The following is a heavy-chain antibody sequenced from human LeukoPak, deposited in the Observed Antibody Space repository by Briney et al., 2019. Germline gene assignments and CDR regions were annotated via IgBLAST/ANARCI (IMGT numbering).Heavy chain of an antibody. Sequence: SETLSLTCTVSGGFISSYYWSWIRQPPGKGLEWIGYIYYSRTTEYNPSLKSRVTISADTSKNQFSLKLSSVTAADTAVYYCARESTAGWFDPWGQGTLVTVSS. CDR1: GGFISSYY. CDR3: ARESTAGWFDP. V-gene: IGHV4-59*01. J-gene: IGHJ5*02. CDR2: IYYSRTT.